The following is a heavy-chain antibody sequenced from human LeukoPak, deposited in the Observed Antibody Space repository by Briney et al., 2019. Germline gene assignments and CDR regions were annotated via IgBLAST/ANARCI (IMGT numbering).Heavy chain of an antibody. CDR1: GGSISSYY. D-gene: IGHD3-22*01. CDR3: ARDQEYYYDSSGYRKPHWYFDL. J-gene: IGHJ2*01. Sequence: SETLSLTCTVSGGSISSYYWSWIRQPPGKGLEWIGYIYYSGSTNYNPSLKSRVTISVDTSKNQFSLKLSSVPAADTAVYYCARDQEYYYDSSGYRKPHWYFDLWGRGTLVTVSS. CDR2: IYYSGST. V-gene: IGHV4-59*01.